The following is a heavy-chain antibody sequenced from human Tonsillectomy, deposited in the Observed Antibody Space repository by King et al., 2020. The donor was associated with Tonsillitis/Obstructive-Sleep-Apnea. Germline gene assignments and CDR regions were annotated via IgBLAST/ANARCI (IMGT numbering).Heavy chain of an antibody. J-gene: IGHJ4*02. V-gene: IGHV4-59*01. Sequence: VQLQQSGPGLVKPSETLSLTCTVSGGSISSFHWSWIRQPPGKGLEWVGYIDDSGGINYNPSLKSRVTMSVDTSKNQFSLTLSSVTAADTAVYCCARELYYDFWSGYFDCWGQGTLVTVSS. CDR3: ARELYYDFWSGYFDC. CDR2: IDDSGGI. CDR1: GGSISSFH. D-gene: IGHD3-3*01.